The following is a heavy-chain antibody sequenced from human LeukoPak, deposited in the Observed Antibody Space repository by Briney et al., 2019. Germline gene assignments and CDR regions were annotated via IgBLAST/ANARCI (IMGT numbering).Heavy chain of an antibody. CDR3: ARDSFSMGYNWFDP. CDR2: INPNSGGI. Sequence: ASVKVSCKASGYTFTGYYMHWVRQAPGQGLEWMGRINPNSGGINYAQKFQGRVTMTRDTSISTAYMELSRLRSDDTAVYYCARDSFSMGYNWFDPWGQGTLVTVSS. D-gene: IGHD2-2*01. CDR1: GYTFTGYY. J-gene: IGHJ5*02. V-gene: IGHV1-2*06.